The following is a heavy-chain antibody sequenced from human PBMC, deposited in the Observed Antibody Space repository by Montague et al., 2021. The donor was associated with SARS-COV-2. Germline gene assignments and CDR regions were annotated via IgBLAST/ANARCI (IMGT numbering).Heavy chain of an antibody. J-gene: IGHJ6*02. CDR3: ARNQKSETFYYYYFGLDV. CDR2: IKQDGSEK. CDR1: GFTFSTFW. Sequence: SLRLSFAGSGFTFSTFWMNWVRQAPGKGLEWVANIKQDGSEKYYVDSVTGRFTISRDNAKNSLYLQMSSLRAEDTAVYYCARNQKSETFYYYYFGLDVWGQGSTVTVAS. V-gene: IGHV3-7*01.